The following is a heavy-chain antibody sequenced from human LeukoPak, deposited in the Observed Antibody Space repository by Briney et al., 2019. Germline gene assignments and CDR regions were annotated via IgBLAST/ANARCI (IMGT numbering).Heavy chain of an antibody. CDR2: IYPGDSDT. D-gene: IGHD2-2*01. Sequence: GESLKISCKGSGYSFTSYWIGWVRQMPGKGLEWMGIIYPGDSDTRYSPSFQGQVTISADKSISTAYLQWSSLKASDAAMYYCARRDVRRGYCSSTSCYNWFDPWGQGTLVTVSS. J-gene: IGHJ5*02. V-gene: IGHV5-51*01. CDR3: ARRDVRRGYCSSTSCYNWFDP. CDR1: GYSFTSYW.